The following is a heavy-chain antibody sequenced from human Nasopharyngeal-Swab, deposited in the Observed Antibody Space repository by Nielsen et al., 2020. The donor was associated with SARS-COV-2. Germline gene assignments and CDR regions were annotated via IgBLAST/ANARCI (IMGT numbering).Heavy chain of an antibody. Sequence: GESLKISCAASGFTVNSNFMTWVRQAPGKGLEWVSLIYSSGGTHYADSVKGRFTISRDNSNNTLYLQMNSLRPDDTAVYYCARDGYSYDDAFDIWGQGTLATVSS. CDR3: ARDGYSYDDAFDI. J-gene: IGHJ3*02. D-gene: IGHD5-18*01. CDR1: GFTVNSNF. V-gene: IGHV3-66*03. CDR2: IYSSGGT.